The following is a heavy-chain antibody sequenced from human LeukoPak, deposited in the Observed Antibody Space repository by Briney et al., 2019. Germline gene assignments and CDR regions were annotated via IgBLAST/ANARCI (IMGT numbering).Heavy chain of an antibody. D-gene: IGHD3-9*01. V-gene: IGHV3-33*01. CDR3: ARDISPDIPDGMDV. Sequence: PGRSLRLSCAASGFTFSSYGMHWVRQAPGKGLEWVAVIWYDGSNKYYADSVKGRFTIFRDNSKNTLYLQMNSLRAEDTAVYYCARDISPDIPDGMDVWGKGTTVTVSS. CDR2: IWYDGSNK. J-gene: IGHJ6*04. CDR1: GFTFSSYG.